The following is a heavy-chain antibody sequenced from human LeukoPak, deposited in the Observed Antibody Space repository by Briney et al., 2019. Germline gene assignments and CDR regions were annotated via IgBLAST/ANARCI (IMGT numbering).Heavy chain of an antibody. J-gene: IGHJ5*02. Sequence: PSETLSLTCTVSGYSISSGYYLGWTRQPPGKGLEWIGYIYYSGSTNYNPSLKSRVTISVDTSKNQFSLKLSSVTAADTAVYYCARHPYDKGLWEWFDPWGQGTLVTVSS. D-gene: IGHD1-26*01. CDR1: GYSISSGYY. V-gene: IGHV4-38-2*02. CDR2: IYYSGST. CDR3: ARHPYDKGLWEWFDP.